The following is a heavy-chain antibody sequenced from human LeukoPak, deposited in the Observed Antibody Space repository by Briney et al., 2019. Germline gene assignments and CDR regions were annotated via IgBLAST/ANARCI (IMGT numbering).Heavy chain of an antibody. D-gene: IGHD5-12*01. V-gene: IGHV3-30*04. J-gene: IGHJ6*02. Sequence: GRSLRLSCAASGFTFGSYAMHWVRQAPGKGLEWVAVISYDGSNKYYADSVKGRFTISRDNSKNTLYLQMNSLRAEDTAVFYCARDPYSGYDRSLDVWGQGTTVTVSS. CDR1: GFTFGSYA. CDR2: ISYDGSNK. CDR3: ARDPYSGYDRSLDV.